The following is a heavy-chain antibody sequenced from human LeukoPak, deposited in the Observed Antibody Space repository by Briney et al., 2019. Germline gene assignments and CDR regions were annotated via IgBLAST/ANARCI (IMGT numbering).Heavy chain of an antibody. Sequence: ASAKVSCKASGYTFTSYAMNWVRQAPGQGLEWMGWISAYNGNTNYAQKLQGRVTMTTDTSTSTAYMELRSLRSDDTAVYYCARDLHSSSSRWFDPWGQGTLVTVSS. V-gene: IGHV1-18*01. CDR2: ISAYNGNT. J-gene: IGHJ5*02. CDR3: ARDLHSSSSRWFDP. CDR1: GYTFTSYA. D-gene: IGHD6-13*01.